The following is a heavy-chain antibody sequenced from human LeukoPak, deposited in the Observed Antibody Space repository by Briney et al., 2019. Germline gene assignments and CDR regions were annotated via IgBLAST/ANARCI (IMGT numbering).Heavy chain of an antibody. CDR2: IYNDGTI. V-gene: IGHV3-66*01. J-gene: IGHJ4*02. D-gene: IGHD3-10*01. CDR1: GLTVSSNY. Sequence: PGGSLRLPCVPSGLTVSSNYMTWVRQAPGKGLEWVSVIYNDGTIKYAESVKGRFTISRDNSRNTAYLQMNSLRVEDTAVHYCATTGVKGFGVGLFDYWGQGTLVTVSS. CDR3: ATTGVKGFGVGLFDY.